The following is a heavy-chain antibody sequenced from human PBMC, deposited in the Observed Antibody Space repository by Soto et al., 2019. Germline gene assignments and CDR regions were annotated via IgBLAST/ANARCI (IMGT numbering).Heavy chain of an antibody. CDR1: GFTFRLYD. CDR3: VPLNWNHQANFDY. CDR2: LSASGDRT. D-gene: IGHD1-1*01. Sequence: EVQLLESGGDLVQPGGSLRLSCAASGFTFRLYDMSWVRQAPGKGLEWVSSLSASGDRTDYVDSVKGRFAISRDNSKNMGYLQMSSLRSEDTAVYYCVPLNWNHQANFDYWGQGTQVTVSS. J-gene: IGHJ4*02. V-gene: IGHV3-23*01.